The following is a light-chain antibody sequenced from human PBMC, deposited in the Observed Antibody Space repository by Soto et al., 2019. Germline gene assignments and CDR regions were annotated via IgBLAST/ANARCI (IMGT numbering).Light chain of an antibody. CDR3: QKYGSSPRK. CDR1: QSIRSSY. Sequence: EIVLTQSPVPLSLSPGERATLSCSASQSIRSSYLAWYQQKPGQAPRLLISGASSRATGIPDRFSGSGSGTDFILTINRLEPEDFAVYYCQKYGSSPRKFGQGTKVDIK. CDR2: GAS. V-gene: IGKV3-20*01. J-gene: IGKJ1*01.